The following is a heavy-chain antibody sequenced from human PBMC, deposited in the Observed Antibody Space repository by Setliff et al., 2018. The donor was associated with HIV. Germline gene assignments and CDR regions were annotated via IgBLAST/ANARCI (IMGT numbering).Heavy chain of an antibody. Sequence: SETLSLTCTVSGGSITSYFWSWIRQPPGKGLEWIGYIYYSGSTNYNPSLKSRVTISVDTSKNQFSLKLSSVTAADTAVYHCARPHSGRGGGAYFDPWGQGAVTGHSFDFWGQGALVTVSS. CDR3: ARPHSGRGGGAYFDPWGQGAVTGHSFDF. J-gene: IGHJ4*02. CDR1: GGSITSYF. CDR2: IYYSGST. V-gene: IGHV4-59*08. D-gene: IGHD6-19*01.